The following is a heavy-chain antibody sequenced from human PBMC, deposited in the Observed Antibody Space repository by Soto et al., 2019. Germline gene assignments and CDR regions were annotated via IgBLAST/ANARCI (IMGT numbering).Heavy chain of an antibody. D-gene: IGHD2-15*01. CDR2: ISYDGSNK. V-gene: IGHV3-30-3*01. J-gene: IGHJ6*02. Sequence: GGSLRLSCAASGFTFSSYAMHWVRQAPGKGLEWVAVISYDGSNKYYADSVKGRFTISRDNSKNTLYLQMNSLRAEDTAVYYCAREFWGKGGKGYYYYGMDVWGQGTTVTAP. CDR3: AREFWGKGGKGYYYYGMDV. CDR1: GFTFSSYA.